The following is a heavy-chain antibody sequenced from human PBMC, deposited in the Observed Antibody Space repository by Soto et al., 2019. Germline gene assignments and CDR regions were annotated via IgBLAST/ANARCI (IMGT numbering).Heavy chain of an antibody. V-gene: IGHV1-69*13. CDR3: ARDGTLYDSSAYYYLY. CDR1: GGTFSRYP. J-gene: IGHJ4*02. Sequence: GASVKVSCKASGGTFSRYPITWVRQAPGQGLEWMGGITPMFGTPNYAQKFQGRVTITADESTSTAYMELSSLRSEDTAMYYCARDGTLYDSSAYYYLYWGQGTLVTVSS. CDR2: ITPMFGTP. D-gene: IGHD3-22*01.